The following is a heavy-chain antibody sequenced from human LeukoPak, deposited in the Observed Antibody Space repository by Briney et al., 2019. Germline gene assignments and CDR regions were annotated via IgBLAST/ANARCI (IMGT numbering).Heavy chain of an antibody. CDR3: AGGYDYTSISIDY. CDR1: GGSISSSCW. J-gene: IGHJ4*02. CDR2: IYHSGST. D-gene: IGHD4-11*01. Sequence: PSETLSLTCAVSGGSISSSCWWSWVRQPPGKGLDWIGEIYHSGSTYYNPSLKSRVTISVDTSKNQFSLKLSSVTAADTAVYYCAGGYDYTSISIDYWGQGTLVTVSS. V-gene: IGHV4-4*02.